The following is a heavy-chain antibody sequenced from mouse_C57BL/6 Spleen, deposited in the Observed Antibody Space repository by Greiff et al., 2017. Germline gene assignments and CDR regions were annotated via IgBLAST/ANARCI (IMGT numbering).Heavy chain of an antibody. D-gene: IGHD1-1*01. CDR1: GYAFSSYW. Sequence: QVQLKESGAELVKPGASVKISCKASGYAFSSYWMNWVKQRPGKGLEWIGQIYPGDGDTNYNGKFKGKATLTADKSSSTAYMQLSSLTSEDSAVYFCAFNYGSTPFGYWGQGTTLTVSS. CDR2: IYPGDGDT. CDR3: AFNYGSTPFGY. V-gene: IGHV1-80*01. J-gene: IGHJ2*01.